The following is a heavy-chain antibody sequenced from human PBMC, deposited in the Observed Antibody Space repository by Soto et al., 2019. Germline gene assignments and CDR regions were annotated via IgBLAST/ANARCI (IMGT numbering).Heavy chain of an antibody. CDR1: GYAFTSYG. J-gene: IGHJ5*02. CDR3: ARELLEISAAEEEWFDP. V-gene: IGHV1-18*01. D-gene: IGHD6-13*01. CDR2: ISAYNGNT. Sequence: ASVKVSCKASGYAFTSYGISWVRQAPGQGLEWMGWISAYNGNTNYAQKLQGRVTMTTDTSTSTAYMELRSLRSDDTAVYYCARELLEISAAEEEWFDPWGQGTLVTVSS.